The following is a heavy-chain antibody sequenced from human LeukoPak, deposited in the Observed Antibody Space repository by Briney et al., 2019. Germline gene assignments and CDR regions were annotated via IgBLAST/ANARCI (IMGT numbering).Heavy chain of an antibody. CDR3: ARRIDGMDV. CDR2: INHSGST. CDR1: GFTFSSYA. Sequence: GSLRLSCAASGFTFSSYAMSWVRQAPGKGLEWIGEINHSGSTNSNPSLKSRVTISVDTSKNQFSLKLSSVTAADTAVYYCARRIDGMDVWGQGTTVAVSS. J-gene: IGHJ6*02. V-gene: IGHV4-34*01.